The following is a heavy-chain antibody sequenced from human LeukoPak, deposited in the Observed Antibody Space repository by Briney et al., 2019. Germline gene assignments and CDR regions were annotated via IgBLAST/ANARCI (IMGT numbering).Heavy chain of an antibody. V-gene: IGHV3-30*18. D-gene: IGHD3-10*01. Sequence: PGRSLRLSCAASGFTFKNFGIHWVRQAPGKGLEWVAVISYDGSNEYYADSVKGRFTISRDNSKSTLYLQMNSLRAEDTAVYYCAKDYYGSETYYTLDYWGQGTLVTVPS. CDR3: AKDYYGSETYYTLDY. CDR1: GFTFKNFG. J-gene: IGHJ4*02. CDR2: ISYDGSNE.